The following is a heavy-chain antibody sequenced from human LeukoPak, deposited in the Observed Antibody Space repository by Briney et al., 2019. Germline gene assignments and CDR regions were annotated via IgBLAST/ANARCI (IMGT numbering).Heavy chain of an antibody. CDR1: GFTFSSYA. V-gene: IGHV3-21*01. CDR2: ISSSSSYI. CDR3: ARDRLLEDREYNYYYYVDV. J-gene: IGHJ6*03. D-gene: IGHD3-3*01. Sequence: GGSLRLSCAASGFTFSSYAMHWVRQAPGKGLEWVSSISSSSSYIYYADSVKGRFTISRDNAKNSLYLQMNSLRVEDTAVYYCARDRLLEDREYNYYYYVDVWGKGTTVTVSS.